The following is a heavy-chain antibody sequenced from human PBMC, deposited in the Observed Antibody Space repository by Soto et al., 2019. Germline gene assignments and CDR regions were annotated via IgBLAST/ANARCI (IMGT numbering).Heavy chain of an antibody. D-gene: IGHD1-26*01. J-gene: IGHJ4*02. CDR2: ISGSGGST. CDR1: GFTFSSYA. V-gene: IGHV3-23*01. CDR3: ARAMWELTLGGGFDY. Sequence: EVQLLESGGGLVQPGGSLRLSCAASGFTFSSYAMSWVRQAPGKGLEWVSAISGSGGSTYYADSVKGRFTISRDNSKNTLYLQMNSLRAEDTAVYYCARAMWELTLGGGFDYWGQGTLVTVSS.